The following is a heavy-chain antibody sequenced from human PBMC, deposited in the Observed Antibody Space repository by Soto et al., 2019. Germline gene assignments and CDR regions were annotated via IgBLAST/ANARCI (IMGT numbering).Heavy chain of an antibody. J-gene: IGHJ4*02. Sequence: GGSLRLSCAASGFTFSYHYMAWFRQSPERGLEWLAYISHRSLTIYHARSVKDRFTISRDDATDSLYLQMNSLRVEDTAVYFCARGGGSSPFDYWGQGTVVTVSS. CDR1: GFTFSYHY. CDR2: ISHRSLTI. V-gene: IGHV3-11*01. D-gene: IGHD6-6*01. CDR3: ARGGGSSPFDY.